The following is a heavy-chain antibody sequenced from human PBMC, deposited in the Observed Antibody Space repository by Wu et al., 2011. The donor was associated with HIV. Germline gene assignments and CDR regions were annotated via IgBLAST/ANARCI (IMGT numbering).Heavy chain of an antibody. V-gene: IGHV1-18*01. Sequence: QVQLVQSGAEVKKPGASVKVSCKASGYTFTSYAISWVRQAPGQGLEWMGWISAYNGDTNYAQKLQGRVTMTTDTSTSTAYMELSSLRSEDTAVYYCARDSGSYSGSGDFDYWGQGTLVTVSS. J-gene: IGHJ4*02. CDR2: ISAYNGDT. CDR1: GYTFTSYA. D-gene: IGHD1-26*01. CDR3: ARDSGSYSGSGDFDY.